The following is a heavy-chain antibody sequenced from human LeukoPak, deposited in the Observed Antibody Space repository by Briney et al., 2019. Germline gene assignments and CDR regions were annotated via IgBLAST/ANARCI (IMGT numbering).Heavy chain of an antibody. Sequence: GGSLRLSCAASGFTFSSYSMSWVRQAPGKGLEWVSSISSSSSYIYYADSVKGRFTISRDNAKNSLYLQMNSLRAEDTAVYYCAREGPYSGSYYIDYWGQGTLVTVSS. CDR2: ISSSSSYI. CDR3: AREGPYSGSYYIDY. D-gene: IGHD1-26*01. J-gene: IGHJ4*02. CDR1: GFTFSSYS. V-gene: IGHV3-21*01.